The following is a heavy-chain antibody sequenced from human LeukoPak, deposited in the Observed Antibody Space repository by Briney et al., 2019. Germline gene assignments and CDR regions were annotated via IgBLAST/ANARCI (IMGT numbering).Heavy chain of an antibody. Sequence: GGSLRLSYAASGFTFSSYGMHWVRQAPGKGLEWVAFIRYDGSNKYYADSVKGRFTISRDNSKNTLYLHVNSLRPEDTAVYYCAKGSGYEAQYHYYYMDVWGKGTTVTISS. D-gene: IGHD5-12*01. J-gene: IGHJ6*03. CDR2: IRYDGSNK. CDR3: AKGSGYEAQYHYYYMDV. V-gene: IGHV3-30*02. CDR1: GFTFSSYG.